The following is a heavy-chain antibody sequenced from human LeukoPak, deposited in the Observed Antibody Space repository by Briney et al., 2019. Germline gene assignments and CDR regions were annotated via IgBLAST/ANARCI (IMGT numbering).Heavy chain of an antibody. CDR2: IYHSGST. J-gene: IGHJ4*02. D-gene: IGHD3-16*01. CDR3: AREGLGELSLDY. CDR1: GGSISSYY. V-gene: IGHV4-59*12. Sequence: SETLSLTCTVSGGSISSYYWSWIRQPPGKGLEWIGYIYHSGSTYYNPSLKSRVTISVDRSKNQFSLKLSSVTAADTAVYYCAREGLGELSLDYWGQGTLVTVSS.